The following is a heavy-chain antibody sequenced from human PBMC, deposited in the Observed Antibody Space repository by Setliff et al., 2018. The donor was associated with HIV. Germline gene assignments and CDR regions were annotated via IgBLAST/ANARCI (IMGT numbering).Heavy chain of an antibody. CDR2: IYYSGST. CDR1: GGSISSYY. Sequence: SETLSLTCTVSGGSISSYYWSWIRQPPGKGLEWIGYIYYSGSTNYNPSLKSRVTISVDTSKNQFSLKLSSVTAADTAVYYCARAHIGIAARWSGWFDPWSQGTLVTVSS. V-gene: IGHV4-59*01. J-gene: IGHJ5*02. CDR3: ARAHIGIAARWSGWFDP. D-gene: IGHD6-6*01.